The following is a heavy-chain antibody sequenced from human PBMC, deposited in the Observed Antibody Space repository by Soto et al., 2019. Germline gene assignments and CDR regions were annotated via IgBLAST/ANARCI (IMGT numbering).Heavy chain of an antibody. CDR2: IIPIFGTA. V-gene: IGHV1-69*13. CDR1: GGTFSSYA. D-gene: IGHD3-22*01. Sequence: SVKVSCKASGGTFSSYAISWVRQAPGQGLEWMGGIIPIFGTANYARKFQGRVTITADESTSTAYMELSSLRSEDTAVYYCASSMIAQHSHDAFDIWGQGTMVTV. J-gene: IGHJ3*02. CDR3: ASSMIAQHSHDAFDI.